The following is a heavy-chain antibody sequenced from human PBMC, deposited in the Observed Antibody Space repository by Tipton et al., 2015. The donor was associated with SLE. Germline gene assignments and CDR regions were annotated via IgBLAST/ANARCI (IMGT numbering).Heavy chain of an antibody. CDR1: GGSISSYY. CDR3: ARVSEIKDWASGMDV. Sequence: TLSLTCTVSGGSISSYYWSWIRQPPGKGLEWIGHIYYSGSTNYNPSLKSRVTISVDTSKNQFSLKLSSVTAADTAVYYCARVSEIKDWASGMDVWGQGTMVTVSS. CDR2: IYYSGST. V-gene: IGHV4-59*01. D-gene: IGHD3/OR15-3a*01. J-gene: IGHJ6*02.